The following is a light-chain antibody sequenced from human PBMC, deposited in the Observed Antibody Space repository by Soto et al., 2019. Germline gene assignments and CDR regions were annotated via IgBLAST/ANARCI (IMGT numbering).Light chain of an antibody. Sequence: DIKLTQYRSVLSASVGDTVTITCRASQALSNYLAWYQQKPGKAPDLLIYSASTLQSGVPSRFSGIGSETELSLTFGVLPLQHIPTYYLQELRRNRLTLAGGTKVDIK. J-gene: IGKJ4*01. CDR3: QELRRNRLT. CDR2: SAS. V-gene: IGKV1-9*01. CDR1: QALSNY.